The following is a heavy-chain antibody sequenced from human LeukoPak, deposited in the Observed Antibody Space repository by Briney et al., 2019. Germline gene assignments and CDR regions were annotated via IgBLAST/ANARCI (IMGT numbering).Heavy chain of an antibody. CDR2: IYHSGST. V-gene: IGHV4-30-2*01. J-gene: IGHJ4*02. Sequence: PSETLSLTCTVSGGSISSGGYYWSWIRQPPGKGLEWIGYIYHSGSTYYNPSLKSRVTISVDRSKNQFSLKLSSVTAADTAVYYCARYVSGYRYYFDYWGQGTLVTVSS. D-gene: IGHD3-3*01. CDR3: ARYVSGYRYYFDY. CDR1: GGSISSGGYY.